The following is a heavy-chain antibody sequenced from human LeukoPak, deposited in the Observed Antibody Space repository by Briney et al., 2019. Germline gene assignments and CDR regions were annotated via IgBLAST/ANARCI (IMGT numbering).Heavy chain of an antibody. CDR1: GFTFSNYF. Sequence: GGSLRLSCEASGFTFSNYFMTWVRQAPGKGLEWVANINQDGSENYYVDSVKGRFTISRDNARNSLYLQMNSLRAEDTAVYYCARAYLIDYWGQGILVTVSS. CDR3: ARAYLIDY. CDR2: INQDGSEN. V-gene: IGHV3-7*03. D-gene: IGHD2-2*01. J-gene: IGHJ4*02.